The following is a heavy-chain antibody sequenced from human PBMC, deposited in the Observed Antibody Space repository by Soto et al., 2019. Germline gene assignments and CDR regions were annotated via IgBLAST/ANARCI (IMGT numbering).Heavy chain of an antibody. D-gene: IGHD5-18*01. Sequence: QVQLVQSGAEVKKPGSSVKVSCQASGGTFSSYAISWVRQAPGQGLEWMGGIIPIFGTANYAQKFQGRVTSTADKSTSTAYMELSSLRSEDTAVYYFARDGQLWLRGMDGWGQGTTVTVSS. CDR3: ARDGQLWLRGMDG. CDR1: GGTFSSYA. CDR2: IIPIFGTA. J-gene: IGHJ6*02. V-gene: IGHV1-69*06.